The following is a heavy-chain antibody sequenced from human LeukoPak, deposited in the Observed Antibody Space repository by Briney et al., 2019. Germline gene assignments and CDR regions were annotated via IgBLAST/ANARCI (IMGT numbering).Heavy chain of an antibody. D-gene: IGHD1-26*01. CDR2: ISYDGSNK. Sequence: GGSLRLSCAASGFTFSSYAMHWVRQAPGKGLEWVAVISYDGSNKYYADSVKGRFTISRDNSKNTLYLQMNSLRAEDTAVYYCARQVGALFYWGQGTLVTVSS. CDR1: GFTFSSYA. CDR3: ARQVGALFY. J-gene: IGHJ4*02. V-gene: IGHV3-30-3*01.